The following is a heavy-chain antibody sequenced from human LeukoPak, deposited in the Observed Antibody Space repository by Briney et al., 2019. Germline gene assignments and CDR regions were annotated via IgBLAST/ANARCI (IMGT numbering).Heavy chain of an antibody. D-gene: IGHD2-21*01. V-gene: IGHV4-30-4*07. CDR1: DDSIKSYGYS. Sequence: PSETLSLTCAVSDDSIKSYGYSWIWIRQPPGKGLEWIGYIFYTGNSYYNPSLKSRVTISVDTSKNQFSLKLSSVTAADTAVYYCARSVVSDLPAENWFDPWGQGTLVTVSS. J-gene: IGHJ5*02. CDR3: ARSVVSDLPAENWFDP. CDR2: IFYTGNS.